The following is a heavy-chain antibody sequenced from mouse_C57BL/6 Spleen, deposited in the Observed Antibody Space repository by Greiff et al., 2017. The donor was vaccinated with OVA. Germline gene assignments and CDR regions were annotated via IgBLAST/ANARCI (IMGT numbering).Heavy chain of an antibody. CDR3: ARRWDVGYFDV. V-gene: IGHV2-2*01. Sequence: VQGVESGPGLVQPSQSLSITCTVSGFSLTSYGVHWVRQSPGKGLEWLGVIWSGGSKDYNAAFISRLSISKDNSKSQVFFKMNSLQADDTAIYYCARRWDVGYFDVWGTGTTVTVSS. J-gene: IGHJ1*03. CDR1: GFSLTSYG. CDR2: IWSGGSK. D-gene: IGHD4-1*01.